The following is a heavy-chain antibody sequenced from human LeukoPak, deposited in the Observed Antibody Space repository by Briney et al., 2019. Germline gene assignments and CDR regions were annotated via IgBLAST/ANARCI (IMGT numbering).Heavy chain of an antibody. V-gene: IGHV3-53*01. CDR2: IYSGGNT. CDR3: ARLDSGYNAYAPFDH. Sequence: PGGSLRLPCAASGFTVRVNYMSWVGQTPGNGLDWVSVIYSGGNTHYSDSVKGRFTIPRDSSKNTLYLQMNSLRVDDTAVYYCARLDSGYNAYAPFDHWGQGTLVTVSS. CDR1: GFTVRVNY. J-gene: IGHJ4*02. D-gene: IGHD5-12*01.